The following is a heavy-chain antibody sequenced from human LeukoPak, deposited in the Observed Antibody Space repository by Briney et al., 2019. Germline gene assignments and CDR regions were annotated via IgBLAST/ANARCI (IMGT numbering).Heavy chain of an antibody. CDR1: GYTFTSYY. J-gene: IGHJ4*02. CDR3: ARDLGITMIVNYFDY. V-gene: IGHV1-46*01. D-gene: IGHD3-22*01. Sequence: ASVKVSCKASGYTFTSYYMHWVRQAPGQGLEWMGIINPSGGATKYAQKFQGRVTMTRDTSTSTLYMELSSLRFEDTAVYYCARDLGITMIVNYFDYWGQGTLVTVSS. CDR2: INPSGGAT.